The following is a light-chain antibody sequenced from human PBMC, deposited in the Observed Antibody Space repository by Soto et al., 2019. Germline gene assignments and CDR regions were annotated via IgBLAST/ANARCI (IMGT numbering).Light chain of an antibody. CDR3: QQYNNWPPIT. V-gene: IGKV1-39*01. CDR1: HSISNS. CDR2: AAS. Sequence: DIQMTQSPSSLSASVGDRFTITCRASHSISNSLNWYQQKAGRAPKVLIYAASNLQSGVPSRFSGSGSGTDFTLTISSLQSEDFAVYYCQQYNNWPPITFGQGTRLEIK. J-gene: IGKJ5*01.